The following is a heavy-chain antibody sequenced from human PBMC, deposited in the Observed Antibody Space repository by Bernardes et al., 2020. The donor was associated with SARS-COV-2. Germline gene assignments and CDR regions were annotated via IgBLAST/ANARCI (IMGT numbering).Heavy chain of an antibody. V-gene: IGHV3-7*01. CDR2: IKQDGSEK. CDR3: ARATVTSTYYYYFGMDA. Sequence: GESLRLSCAASGFTFSSYWMSWVRQAPGKGLEWVANIKQDGSEKYYVDSVKGRFTISRDNAKNSLYLQMNSLRAEDTAVYYCARATVTSTYYYYFGMDAWGQGTTVTVSS. CDR1: GFTFSSYW. D-gene: IGHD4-17*01. J-gene: IGHJ6*02.